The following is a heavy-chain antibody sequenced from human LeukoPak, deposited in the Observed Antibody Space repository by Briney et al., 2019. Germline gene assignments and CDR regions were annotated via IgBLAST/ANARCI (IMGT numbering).Heavy chain of an antibody. V-gene: IGHV4-39*07. CDR2: IYYSGST. D-gene: IGHD2-2*01. CDR3: ARDSSITSPYSGFDP. Sequence: PSETLSLTCNVSGDSISNSGYYWGWIRQPPGKGLEWIGSIYYSGSTYFDPSLKSRVTISVDTSKNQFSLNLSSVTARDTAVYYCARDSSITSPYSGFDPWGQGTLVTVSS. CDR1: GDSISNSGYY. J-gene: IGHJ5*02.